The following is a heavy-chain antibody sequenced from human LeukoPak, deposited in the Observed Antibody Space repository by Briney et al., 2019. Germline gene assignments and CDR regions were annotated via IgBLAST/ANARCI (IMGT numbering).Heavy chain of an antibody. J-gene: IGHJ3*02. CDR1: GYTFTGYY. CDR2: INPNSGGT. Sequence: GASVKASCKASGYTFTGYYMHWVRQAPGQGLEWMGWINPNSGGTNYAQKFQGRVTMTRDTSISTAYMELSRLRSDDTAVYYCARVGSGSYYGAFDIWGQGTMVTVSS. D-gene: IGHD1-26*01. CDR3: ARVGSGSYYGAFDI. V-gene: IGHV1-2*02.